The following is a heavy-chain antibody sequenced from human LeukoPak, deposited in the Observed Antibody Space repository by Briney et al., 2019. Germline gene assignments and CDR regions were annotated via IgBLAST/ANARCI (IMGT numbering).Heavy chain of an antibody. J-gene: IGHJ3*02. CDR1: GGSISSNSYY. CDR3: ARIRYCSSTSCYFGPSGVDI. V-gene: IGHV4-39*07. Sequence: SETLSLTCAVSGGSISSNSYYWGWIRQPPGKGLEWIGSIYYSGSTYYNPSLKSRVTISVDTSKNQFSLKLSSVTAADTAVYYCARIRYCSSTSCYFGPSGVDIWGQGTMVTVSS. D-gene: IGHD2-2*01. CDR2: IYYSGST.